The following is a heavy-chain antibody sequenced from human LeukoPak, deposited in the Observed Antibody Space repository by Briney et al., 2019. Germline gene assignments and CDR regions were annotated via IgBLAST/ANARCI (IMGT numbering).Heavy chain of an antibody. CDR2: ISVYNGNT. CDR1: GYIVISYG. CDR3: ARESEPSVIEVLILDY. J-gene: IGHJ4*02. V-gene: IGHV1-18*01. Sequence: ASVKVSCKASGYIVISYGLSWVRQAPGQGREWMGWISVYNGNTKYAQKFQGRVTMTTDTSTSTAYMEVRSLRSDDTAIYYCARESEPSVIEVLILDYWGQGTLVTVSS. D-gene: IGHD3-22*01.